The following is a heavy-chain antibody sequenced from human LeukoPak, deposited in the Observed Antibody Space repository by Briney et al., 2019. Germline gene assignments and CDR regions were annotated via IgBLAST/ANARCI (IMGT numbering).Heavy chain of an antibody. CDR3: ARPLRSGYYYNAFDI. CDR1: GGTFSSYA. CDR2: IIPIFGTA. V-gene: IGHV1-69*05. D-gene: IGHD3-22*01. J-gene: IGHJ3*02. Sequence: SVKVSCKASGGTFSSYAISWVRQAPGQGLEWMGRIIPIFGTANYAQKFQGRVTITTDGSTSTAYMELSSLRSEDTAVYYCARPLRSGYYYNAFDIWGQGTMVTVSS.